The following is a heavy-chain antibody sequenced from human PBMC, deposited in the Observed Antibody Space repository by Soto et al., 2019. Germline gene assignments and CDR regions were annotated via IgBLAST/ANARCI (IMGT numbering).Heavy chain of an antibody. D-gene: IGHD7-27*01. CDR1: GYTFTSYG. V-gene: IGHV1-18*01. CDR3: ARGAYSKQGTVAFDI. J-gene: IGHJ3*02. Sequence: ASVKVSCKASGYTFTSYGISWVRQAPGQGLEWMGWVSAYNGNTNYAQKLQGRVTMTTDTSTSTAYMELRSLRSDDTAVYYCARGAYSKQGTVAFDIWGQGTMVTVSS. CDR2: VSAYNGNT.